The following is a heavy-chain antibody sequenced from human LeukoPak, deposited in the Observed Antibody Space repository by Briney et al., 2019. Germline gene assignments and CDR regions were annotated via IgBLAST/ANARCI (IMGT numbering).Heavy chain of an antibody. CDR1: GYSISSGYY. CDR3: ARDPDLWSGYYNFDY. D-gene: IGHD3-3*01. J-gene: IGHJ4*02. V-gene: IGHV4-38-2*02. Sequence: SETLSLTCTVSGYSISSGYYWGWIRQPPGKGLEWIGSIYHSGSTYYNPSLKSRVTISVDTSKNQFSLKLSSVTAADTAVYYCARDPDLWSGYYNFDYWGQGTLVTVSS. CDR2: IYHSGST.